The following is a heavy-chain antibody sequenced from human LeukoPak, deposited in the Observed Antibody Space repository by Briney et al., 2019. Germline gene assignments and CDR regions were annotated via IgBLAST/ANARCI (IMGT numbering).Heavy chain of an antibody. D-gene: IGHD4-17*01. V-gene: IGHV3-33*01. Sequence: GGSLRLSCAASGFTFSSYGMHWVRQAPGKGLEWVAVIWYDGSNKYYADSVKGRFTISRDNSKNTLYLQMNSLRAEDTAVYYCARDEVGYGDYSLDGMDVWGQGTTVTVSS. CDR2: IWYDGSNK. CDR1: GFTFSSYG. J-gene: IGHJ6*02. CDR3: ARDEVGYGDYSLDGMDV.